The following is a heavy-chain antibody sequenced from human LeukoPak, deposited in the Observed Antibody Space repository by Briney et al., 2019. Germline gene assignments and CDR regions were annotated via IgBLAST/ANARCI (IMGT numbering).Heavy chain of an antibody. CDR1: GFTFSSYS. D-gene: IGHD6-19*01. V-gene: IGHV3-21*01. J-gene: IGHJ4*02. CDR3: ARRRTIAVAGTH. Sequence: GXSLRLSCAASGFTFSSYSMNWVRRAPGKGLEWVGSISSSSSYIYYADSVKGRFTISRDNAKNSLYLQLNSLRADDTAVYYCARRRTIAVAGTHWGQGTLVTVSS. CDR2: ISSSSSYI.